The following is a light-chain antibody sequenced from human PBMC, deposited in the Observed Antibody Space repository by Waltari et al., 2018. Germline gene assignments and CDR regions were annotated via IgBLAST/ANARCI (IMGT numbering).Light chain of an antibody. CDR2: GNS. Sequence: VSGAPGQRVTISCTGSSSNIGAGYDVHWYQQLPGTAPKLLIYGNSNRPSGVPDRFSGSKSGTSASLAITGLQAEDEADYYCQSYDSSLSGVVFGGGTKLTVL. CDR1: SSNIGAGYD. V-gene: IGLV1-40*01. CDR3: QSYDSSLSGVV. J-gene: IGLJ2*01.